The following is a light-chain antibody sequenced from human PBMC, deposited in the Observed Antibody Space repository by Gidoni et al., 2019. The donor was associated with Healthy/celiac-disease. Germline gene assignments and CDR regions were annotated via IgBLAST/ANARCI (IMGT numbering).Light chain of an antibody. J-gene: IGKJ2*01. Sequence: IVLTQSPGTLSLSPGARATLSCRASQSVSSSYLACYQQKPGPAPRHLIYGASSRPNGIPDRFSGSGSGTDFTLTISRLEPEDFAVYYCQQYGSSPPYTFGQGTKLEIK. V-gene: IGKV3-20*01. CDR1: QSVSSSY. CDR3: QQYGSSPPYT. CDR2: GAS.